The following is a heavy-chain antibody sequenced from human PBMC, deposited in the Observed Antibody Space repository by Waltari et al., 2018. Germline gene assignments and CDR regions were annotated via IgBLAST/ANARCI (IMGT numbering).Heavy chain of an antibody. CDR3: VNHYETRGYGAFDI. V-gene: IGHV4-4*02. J-gene: IGHJ3*02. CDR2: VYHSGPT. D-gene: IGHD3-22*01. Sequence: QVQLQESGPGLVKPSEILSLTCAVSGGSISSSYWWGWVRQPPGKGLEWFGEVYHSGPTNYYPSLKCRVTKSVDKSKNQFSLKLSSVTAADTAVYFCVNHYETRGYGAFDIWGQGTMVTVSS. CDR1: GGSISSSYW.